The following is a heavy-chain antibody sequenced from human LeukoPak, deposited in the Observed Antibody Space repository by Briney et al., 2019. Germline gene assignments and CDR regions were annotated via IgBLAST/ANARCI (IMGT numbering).Heavy chain of an antibody. Sequence: PSETLSLTCTVSGGSISSHYWSWIRQPPGKGLEWIGYIYYSGSTNYNPSLKSRVTISVDTSKNQFSLKLSSVTAADTAVYYCARQGLPDYWGQGTLVTVSS. CDR2: IYYSGST. CDR1: GGSISSHY. V-gene: IGHV4-59*11. CDR3: ARQGLPDY. J-gene: IGHJ4*02.